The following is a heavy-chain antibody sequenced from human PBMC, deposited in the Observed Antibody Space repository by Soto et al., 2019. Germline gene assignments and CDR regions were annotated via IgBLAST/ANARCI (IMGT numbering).Heavy chain of an antibody. J-gene: IGHJ4*02. CDR1: GFSFSSYG. CDR3: ARSNYDFWSGYYYPDY. Sequence: QVQLVESGGGVVQPGRSLRLSCAASGFSFSSYGMHWVRQAPGKGLEWLAVIWFDGSRKNHADSVKGRFTISRDNSKNTLYLQMNSLRAEDTAVYYCARSNYDFWSGYYYPDYWGQGTRVTVSS. D-gene: IGHD3-3*01. CDR2: IWFDGSRK. V-gene: IGHV3-33*01.